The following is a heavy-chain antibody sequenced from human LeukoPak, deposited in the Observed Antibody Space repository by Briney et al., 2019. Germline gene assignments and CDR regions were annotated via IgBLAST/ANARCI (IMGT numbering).Heavy chain of an antibody. CDR1: GFTFSSYS. J-gene: IGHJ4*02. D-gene: IGHD6-13*01. CDR3: ARGRIAAAYQGGPDY. V-gene: IGHV3-21*01. Sequence: PGGSLRLSCATSGFTFSSYSMNWVRQAPGKGLEWVSSISSSSSYIYYADSVKGRFTISRDNAKNSLYLQMNSLRAEDTAVYYCARGRIAAAYQGGPDYWGQGTLVTVSS. CDR2: ISSSSSYI.